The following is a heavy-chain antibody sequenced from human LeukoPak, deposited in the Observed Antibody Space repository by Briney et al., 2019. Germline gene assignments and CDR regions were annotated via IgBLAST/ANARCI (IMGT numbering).Heavy chain of an antibody. V-gene: IGHV4-39*01. J-gene: IGHJ2*01. Sequence: SETLSLTCTVSGGSISSSSYNWGRLPPPPGQGLEWVGNIYDSGSTYYNPSLKSRITIYVDTTKNHLTLKLSSVTAADTAVYYCARQRGGGYWYCDLWGRGTLVTVSS. CDR3: ARQRGGGYWYCDL. CDR2: IYDSGST. CDR1: GGSISSSSYN.